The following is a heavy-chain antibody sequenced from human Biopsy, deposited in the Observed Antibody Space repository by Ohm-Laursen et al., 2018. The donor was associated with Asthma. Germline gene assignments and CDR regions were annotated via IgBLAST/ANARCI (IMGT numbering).Heavy chain of an antibody. V-gene: IGHV7-4-1*02. D-gene: IGHD3-22*01. CDR3: ARMISYYHETRAPFFDY. CDR1: GYTVTRYA. CDR2: INTNTGNP. Sequence: ASVKVSCKASGYTVTRYAINWVRQAPGQGLEWMGWINTNTGNPTYAQGFTGRFVFSLDTSVNTAHLQINSLKAEDTAVYYCARMISYYHETRAPFFDYWGQGTLVTVSS. J-gene: IGHJ4*02.